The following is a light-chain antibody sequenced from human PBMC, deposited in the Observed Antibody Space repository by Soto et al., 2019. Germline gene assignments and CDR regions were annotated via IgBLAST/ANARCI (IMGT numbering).Light chain of an antibody. CDR2: NNN. J-gene: IGLJ2*01. V-gene: IGLV1-44*01. Sequence: QSVLTQPPSASGAPGQRVTISCSGSSSNIGSNTVNWYRQLPGTAPKLLIYNNNQRPSGVPDRFSASKSGTSASLAISGLQSEDEAEYYCATWDDSLNGVVFGGGTKLTVL. CDR3: ATWDDSLNGVV. CDR1: SSNIGSNT.